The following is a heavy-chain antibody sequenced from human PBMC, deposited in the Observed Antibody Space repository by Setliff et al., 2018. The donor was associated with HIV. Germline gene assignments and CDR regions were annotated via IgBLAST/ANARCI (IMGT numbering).Heavy chain of an antibody. J-gene: IGHJ3*02. V-gene: IGHV3-21*01. Sequence: PGESLKISCATSGFTFIDYALNWVRQAPGGGLEWVSSISSSGSYIYYAGSLKGRCTISRDNARNSLYLDMNTLRAEDTARYYCARSRSTRDAFDTWGQGTMVTVSS. CDR1: GFTFIDYA. CDR2: ISSSGSYI. CDR3: ARSRSTRDAFDT. D-gene: IGHD2-2*01.